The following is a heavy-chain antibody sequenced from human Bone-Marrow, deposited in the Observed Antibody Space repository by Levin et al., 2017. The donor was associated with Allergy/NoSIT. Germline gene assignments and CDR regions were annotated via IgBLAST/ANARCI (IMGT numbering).Heavy chain of an antibody. CDR3: ARDTLPGYYDASGYYFDS. J-gene: IGHJ4*02. CDR1: GFTFSSYW. D-gene: IGHD3-22*01. Sequence: SCAASGFTFSSYWMSWVRQAPGKGLEWVANIKEDGSEKYYLDSVKGRFTISRDNAKNSLFLQMNSLRVEDTAVYYCARDTLPGYYDASGYYFDSWGQGTLVTVSS. V-gene: IGHV3-7*01. CDR2: IKEDGSEK.